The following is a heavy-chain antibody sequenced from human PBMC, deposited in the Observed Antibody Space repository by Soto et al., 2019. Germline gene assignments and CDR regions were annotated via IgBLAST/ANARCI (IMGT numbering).Heavy chain of an antibody. D-gene: IGHD6-13*01. J-gene: IGHJ6*02. CDR1: GFTFSDYY. CDR3: ARDKILAAAGTGGMDV. Sequence: PGGSLRLSCAASGFTFSDYYMSWIRQAPGKGLEWVSYISSSSSYTNYADSVKGRFTISRDNAKNSLYPQMNSLRAEDTAVYYCARDKILAAAGTGGMDVWGQGTTVTVSS. V-gene: IGHV3-11*06. CDR2: ISSSSSYT.